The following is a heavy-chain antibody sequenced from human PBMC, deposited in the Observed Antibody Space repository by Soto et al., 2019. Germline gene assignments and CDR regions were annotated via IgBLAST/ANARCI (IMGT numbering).Heavy chain of an antibody. V-gene: IGHV3-9*01. J-gene: IGHJ5*02. Sequence: GGSLRLSCTASGFTFDDYAMHWVRQAPGKGLEWVSGISWNSGSIGYADSVKGRFTISRDNAKNSLYLQMNSLRAEDTALYYCAKSVAVAATFDPWGQGTLVTVSS. CDR3: AKSVAVAATFDP. CDR1: GFTFDDYA. D-gene: IGHD6-19*01. CDR2: ISWNSGSI.